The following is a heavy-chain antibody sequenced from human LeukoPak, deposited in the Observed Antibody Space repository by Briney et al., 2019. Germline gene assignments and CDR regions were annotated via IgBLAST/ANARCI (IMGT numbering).Heavy chain of an antibody. CDR1: GFTFSTYG. Sequence: GGSLRLSCAASGFTFSTYGMHWVRQAPGRGLEWVAFIRYHGNDKYYADSVKGRFTISRDNSQNTLYVQMNSLRVEDTALYYCAKGEKYYYETSDDSFDIWGQGTMVTVSS. J-gene: IGHJ3*02. CDR2: IRYHGNDK. V-gene: IGHV3-30*02. D-gene: IGHD3-22*01. CDR3: AKGEKYYYETSDDSFDI.